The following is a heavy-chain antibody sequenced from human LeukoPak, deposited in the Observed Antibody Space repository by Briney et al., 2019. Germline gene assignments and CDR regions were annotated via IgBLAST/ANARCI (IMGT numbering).Heavy chain of an antibody. Sequence: PGRSLRLSCAASGFTFSRFAMHWVRQAPGKGLEWVALISYDGSNQYYADSVKGRFTISRDNSKNTLYLQMNSLRAEDTAVYYCARDDYDYVWGSYRFDYWGQGTLVTVSS. V-gene: IGHV3-30*04. J-gene: IGHJ4*02. CDR3: ARDDYDYVWGSYRFDY. CDR1: GFTFSRFA. CDR2: ISYDGSNQ. D-gene: IGHD3-16*02.